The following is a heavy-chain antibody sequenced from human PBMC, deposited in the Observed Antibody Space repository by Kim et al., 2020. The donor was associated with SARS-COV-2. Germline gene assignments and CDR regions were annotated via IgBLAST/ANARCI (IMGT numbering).Heavy chain of an antibody. Sequence: GGSLRLSCAASGFTFSSYAMSWVRQAPGKGLEWVADISDGGGSTYYADSVKGRFTISRDNSKNTLYLQMNSLRAEDTAVYYCATGVVGATRYYYYGMDVWGQGTTVTVSS. CDR2: ISDGGGST. CDR1: GFTFSSYA. D-gene: IGHD1-26*01. V-gene: IGHV3-23*01. CDR3: ATGVVGATRYYYYGMDV. J-gene: IGHJ6*02.